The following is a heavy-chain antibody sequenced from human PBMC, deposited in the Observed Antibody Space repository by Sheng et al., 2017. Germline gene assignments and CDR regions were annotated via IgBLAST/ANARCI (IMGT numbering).Heavy chain of an antibody. D-gene: IGHD3-3*01. J-gene: IGHJ6*02. CDR1: GFTFSSYA. Sequence: QVQLVESGGGVVQPGRSLRLSCAASGFTFSSYAMHWVRQAPGKGLEWVAVISYDGSNKYYADSVKGRFTISRDNSKNTLYLQMNSLRAEDTAVYYCASQPXPQEWLFLGHYYGMDVWDQGP. CDR2: ISYDGSNK. V-gene: IGHV3-30*01. CDR3: ASQPXPQEWLFLGHYYGMDV.